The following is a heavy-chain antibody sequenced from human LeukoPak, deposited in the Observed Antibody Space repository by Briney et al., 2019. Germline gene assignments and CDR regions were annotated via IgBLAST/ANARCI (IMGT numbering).Heavy chain of an antibody. CDR1: GYTFTSYA. V-gene: IGHV7-4-1*02. D-gene: IGHD3-9*01. CDR2: INTNTGNP. J-gene: IGHJ4*02. Sequence: ASVKVSCKASGYTFTSYAMNWVRQAPGQGLEWMGWINTNTGNPTYAQGFTGRFVFSLDTSVSTAYLQISSLKTEDTAVYYCARDHHDILTGYLGPPDYWGQGTLVTVSS. CDR3: ARDHHDILTGYLGPPDY.